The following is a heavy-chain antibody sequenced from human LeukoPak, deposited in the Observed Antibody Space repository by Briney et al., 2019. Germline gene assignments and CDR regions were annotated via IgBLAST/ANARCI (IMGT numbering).Heavy chain of an antibody. CDR1: GYTFTGYY. CDR2: INPNSGGT. J-gene: IGHJ3*02. V-gene: IGHV1-2*02. CDR3: AREWGSHYRNAFDI. Sequence: ASVKVSCKASGYTFTGYYMHWVRQAPRQGLEWMGWINPNSGGTNYAQKFQGRVTMTRDTSISTAYMELSRLRSDDTAVYYCAREWGSHYRNAFDIWGQGTMVTVSS. D-gene: IGHD1-26*01.